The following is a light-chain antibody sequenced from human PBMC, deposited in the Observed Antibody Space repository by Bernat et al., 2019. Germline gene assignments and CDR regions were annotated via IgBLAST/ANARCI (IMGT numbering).Light chain of an antibody. V-gene: IGKV3-20*01. CDR1: QSISSSH. J-gene: IGKJ4*01. CDR3: QQYGSSSLT. Sequence: LLLTQSPGTLSLSPGERATLSCRASQSISSSHLAWYQQKPGQAPRLLIYGASSRATGIPDRFSGSGSGTDFTLTISRLEPEDFAVYYCQQYGSSSLTFGGGTKVEIK. CDR2: GAS.